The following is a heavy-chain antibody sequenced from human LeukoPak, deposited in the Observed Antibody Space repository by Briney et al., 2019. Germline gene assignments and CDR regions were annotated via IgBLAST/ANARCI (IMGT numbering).Heavy chain of an antibody. V-gene: IGHV3-33*01. CDR3: ARDRQEMATISPPEY. Sequence: PGGSLRLSCAASGFTFSSYGMHWVRQAPGKGLEWVAVIWYDGSNKYYADSVKDRFTISRDNSKNTLYLQMNSLRAEDTAVYYCARDRQEMATISPPEYWGQGTLVTVSS. CDR1: GFTFSSYG. CDR2: IWYDGSNK. D-gene: IGHD5-12*01. J-gene: IGHJ4*02.